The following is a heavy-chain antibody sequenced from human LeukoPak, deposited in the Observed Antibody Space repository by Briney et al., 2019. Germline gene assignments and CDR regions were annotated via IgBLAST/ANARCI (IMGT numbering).Heavy chain of an antibody. CDR1: GYTFTGYY. D-gene: IGHD2-2*01. V-gene: IGHV1-2*02. CDR2: INLNSGGT. J-gene: IGHJ6*03. CDR3: ARRVPAEPGYYYYYMDV. Sequence: ASVKVSCKASGYTFTGYYMHWVRQAPGQGLEWMGWINLNSGGTNYAQKFQGRVTMTRDTSISTAYMELSRLRSDDTAVYYCARRVPAEPGYYYYYMDVWGKGTTVTVSS.